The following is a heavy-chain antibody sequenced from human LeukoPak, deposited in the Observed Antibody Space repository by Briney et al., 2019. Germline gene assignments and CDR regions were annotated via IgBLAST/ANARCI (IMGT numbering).Heavy chain of an antibody. CDR1: GGSISSYY. CDR2: IYYTGST. V-gene: IGHV4-59*01. CDR3: ARKYPDHWFDP. J-gene: IGHJ5*02. Sequence: SETLSLTCTVSGGSISSYYWNWIRQSPGKGLEWIGYIYYTGSTNYNPSLRSRVTISVDTSKNQFSLKLSSVNAADTAVYYCARKYPDHWFDPWGQGTLVTVSS. D-gene: IGHD6-6*01.